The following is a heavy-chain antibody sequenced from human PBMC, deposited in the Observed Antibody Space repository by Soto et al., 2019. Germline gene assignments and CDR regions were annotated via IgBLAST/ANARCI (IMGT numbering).Heavy chain of an antibody. Sequence: SETLSLSCTVSGGSVSSGSYYWSWIRQPPGKGLEWIGYIYYSGSTNYNPSLKSRVTISVDTSKNQFSLKLSSVTAADTAVYYCARDTRIVGATPPYFDYWGQGTLVTVSS. CDR3: ARDTRIVGATPPYFDY. D-gene: IGHD1-26*01. CDR2: IYYSGST. CDR1: GGSVSSGSYY. J-gene: IGHJ4*02. V-gene: IGHV4-61*01.